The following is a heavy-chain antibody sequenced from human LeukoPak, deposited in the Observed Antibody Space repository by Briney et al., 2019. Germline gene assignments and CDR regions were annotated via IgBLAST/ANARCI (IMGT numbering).Heavy chain of an antibody. V-gene: IGHV2-5*02. CDR2: IYWDDDN. D-gene: IGHD3-16*02. CDR1: GFAPGTSGVG. CDR3: AHSYRGRAPYDYVWGSYLTFDY. J-gene: IGHJ4*02. Sequence: SGPTLVNPTQTLTLTCTFSGFAPGTSGVGVGWIRQPPGKGLEWLALIYWDDDNRYSPSMNSRITNIKETSKNQVVLTMTTMDPVDTATYYCAHSYRGRAPYDYVWGSYLTFDYWGQGTLATVSS.